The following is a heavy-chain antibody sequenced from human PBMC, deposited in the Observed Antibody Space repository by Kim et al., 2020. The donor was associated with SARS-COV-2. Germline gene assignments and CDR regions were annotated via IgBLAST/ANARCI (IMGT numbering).Heavy chain of an antibody. CDR2: IDPSDSYT. CDR1: GYSFTSYW. J-gene: IGHJ4*02. CDR3: ARGVITFGGVIVPFDY. V-gene: IGHV5-10-1*01. D-gene: IGHD3-16*02. Sequence: GESLKISCKGSGYSFTSYWISWVRQMPGKGLEWMGRIDPSDSYTNYSPSFQGHVTISADKSISTAYLQWSSLKASDAAMYYCARGVITFGGVIVPFDYWGQGTLVTVSS.